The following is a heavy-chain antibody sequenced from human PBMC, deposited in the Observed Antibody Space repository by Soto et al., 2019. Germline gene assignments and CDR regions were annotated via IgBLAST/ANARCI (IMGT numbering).Heavy chain of an antibody. Sequence: GSLRLSCAASGFTFNDYAMAWVRQAPGQGLEWVSSISGSGGHSSYVDSVRGRFTISRDNVNNILSLDMSDLRAEDTALYYCAKDCRRLAVTGSAFDSWGQGALVTVSS. D-gene: IGHD6-19*01. CDR2: ISGSGGHS. J-gene: IGHJ4*02. CDR3: AKDCRRLAVTGSAFDS. CDR1: GFTFNDYA. V-gene: IGHV3-23*01.